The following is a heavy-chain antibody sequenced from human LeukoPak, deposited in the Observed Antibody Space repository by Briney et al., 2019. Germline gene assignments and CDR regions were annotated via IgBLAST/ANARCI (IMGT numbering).Heavy chain of an antibody. D-gene: IGHD6-13*01. CDR2: ISYDGSNK. V-gene: IGHV3-30*07. Sequence: PGRSLRLSCAASGLTFSSYAMHWVRQAPGKGLEWVAVISYDGSNKYYAVSVKGRFTISRDNSKNTLYLQMTSLRAEDTAIYYCAKDLSDPYSPFDYWGQGTLVTVSS. CDR1: GLTFSSYA. J-gene: IGHJ4*02. CDR3: AKDLSDPYSPFDY.